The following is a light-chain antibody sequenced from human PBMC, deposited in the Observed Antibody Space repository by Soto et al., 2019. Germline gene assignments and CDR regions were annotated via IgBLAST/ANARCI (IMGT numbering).Light chain of an antibody. Sequence: DIQVTQSQSSLSGSVGDRVTITCRASQSISNYLNWYQQKPGKAPKLLIYAASSLQSGVPSRFSGSGSGTDFTLTISSLQPEDFATYYCQQANSCPITFGQGTRLEI. CDR1: QSISNY. J-gene: IGKJ5*01. V-gene: IGKV1-39*01. CDR3: QQANSCPIT. CDR2: AAS.